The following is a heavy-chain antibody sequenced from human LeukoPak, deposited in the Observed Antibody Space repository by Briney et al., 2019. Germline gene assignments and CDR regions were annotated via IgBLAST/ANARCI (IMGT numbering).Heavy chain of an antibody. CDR3: ARAGRVVVPAAIYNWFDP. Sequence: ASVKVSCKASGYTFTSYYMHWVRQAPGQGLEWMGIINPSGGSTSYAQKFQGRVTMTRDMSTSTDYMELSSLRSEDTAVYYCARAGRVVVPAAIYNWFDPWGQGTLVTVSS. CDR1: GYTFTSYY. V-gene: IGHV1-46*01. D-gene: IGHD2-2*01. CDR2: INPSGGST. J-gene: IGHJ5*02.